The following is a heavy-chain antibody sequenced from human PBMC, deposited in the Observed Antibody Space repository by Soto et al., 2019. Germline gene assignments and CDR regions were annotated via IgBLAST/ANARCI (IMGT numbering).Heavy chain of an antibody. Sequence: SETLSLTCTVSGGSISSYYWSWIRQPPGKGLEWIGYIYYSGSTNYNPSLKSRVTISVDTSKNQFSLKLSSVTAADTAVYYCAGALWFGELLDYYYGMDVWGQGTTVTVSS. CDR3: AGALWFGELLDYYYGMDV. D-gene: IGHD3-10*01. V-gene: IGHV4-59*01. J-gene: IGHJ6*02. CDR1: GGSISSYY. CDR2: IYYSGST.